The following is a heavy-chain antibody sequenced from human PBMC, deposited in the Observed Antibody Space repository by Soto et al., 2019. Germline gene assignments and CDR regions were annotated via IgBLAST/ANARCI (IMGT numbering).Heavy chain of an antibody. J-gene: IGHJ4*02. V-gene: IGHV4-39*07. CDR1: GGSISSSTYY. Sequence: SETLSLTCTVSGGSISSSTYYWGWMRQPPGKGLEWIGYFFFGGNTYYNPSLKSRVTISVDTSKNQFFLKLSSVTAADTAVYYCARADYYGELDYWGQGTLVTLSS. D-gene: IGHD4-17*01. CDR2: FFFGGNT. CDR3: ARADYYGELDY.